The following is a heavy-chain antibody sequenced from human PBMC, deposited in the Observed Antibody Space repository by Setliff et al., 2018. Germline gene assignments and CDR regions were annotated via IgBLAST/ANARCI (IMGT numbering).Heavy chain of an antibody. J-gene: IGHJ4*02. CDR2: INPNSGGT. D-gene: IGHD3-3*01. V-gene: IGHV1-2*02. CDR1: GYTFTGYY. CDR3: ARAPRLEWILPTFDY. Sequence: ASVKVSCKASGYTFTGYYMHWVRQAPGQGLEWMGWINPNSGGTNYAQKFQGRVTMTTDTSTNTAYLELRSLRYDDTAVYFCARAPRLEWILPTFDYWGQGTPVTV.